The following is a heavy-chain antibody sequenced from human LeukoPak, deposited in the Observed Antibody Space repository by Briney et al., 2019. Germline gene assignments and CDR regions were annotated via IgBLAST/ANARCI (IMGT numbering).Heavy chain of an antibody. V-gene: IGHV1-69*13. CDR1: GGTFSSYA. CDR3: ARGGPRRAFDI. CDR2: IIPIFGTA. J-gene: IGHJ3*02. Sequence: GASVKVSCKASGGTFSSYAISWVRQAPGQGLEWMGGIIPIFGTANYAQKFQGRVTITADESTGTAYMELSSLRSEDTAVYYCARGGPRRAFDIWGQGTMVTVSS.